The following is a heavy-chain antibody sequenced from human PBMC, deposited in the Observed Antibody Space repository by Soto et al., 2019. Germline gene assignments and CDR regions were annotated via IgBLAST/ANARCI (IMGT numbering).Heavy chain of an antibody. Sequence: SESLSLTCAVSGGTISSGGYSWSWIRQPPGNGLEWIGYIYHSGSPYYNPSLKSRVTISVDRSKNQFSLELSSVTAADTAVYYCARAPGVGPSRAFDIWGQGTMVTVSS. CDR3: ARAPGVGPSRAFDI. CDR1: GGTISSGGYS. V-gene: IGHV4-30-2*01. CDR2: IYHSGSP. D-gene: IGHD1-26*01. J-gene: IGHJ3*02.